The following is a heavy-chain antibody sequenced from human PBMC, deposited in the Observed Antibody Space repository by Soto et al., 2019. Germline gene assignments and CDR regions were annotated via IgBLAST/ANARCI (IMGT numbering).Heavy chain of an antibody. J-gene: IGHJ6*02. CDR3: ATPPSRDGLDV. CDR1: GFIFSNAW. Sequence: GSLRLYCAASGFIFSNAWMSWVRQAPGKGLEWVGRIKSKTDGGTTDYAAPVKGRFTISRDDSKNTLYLQMNSLKTEDTAVYYCATPPSRDGLDVWGQGTTVTVSS. V-gene: IGHV3-15*01. CDR2: IKSKTDGGTT.